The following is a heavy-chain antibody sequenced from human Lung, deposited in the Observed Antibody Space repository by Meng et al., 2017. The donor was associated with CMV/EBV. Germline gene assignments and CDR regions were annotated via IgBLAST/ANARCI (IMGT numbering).Heavy chain of an antibody. Sequence: SCAASGFTFSSYSMNWVRQAPGKGLEWVSSISSSSSYIYYADSVKGRFTISRDYAKNSLYLQMNSLRAEDTAVYYCARNWGYNDGTSYYWGMFDYXGQGXLVTVSS. V-gene: IGHV3-21*01. CDR3: ARNWGYNDGTSYYWGMFDY. D-gene: IGHD3-22*01. CDR1: GFTFSSYS. CDR2: ISSSSSYI. J-gene: IGHJ4*02.